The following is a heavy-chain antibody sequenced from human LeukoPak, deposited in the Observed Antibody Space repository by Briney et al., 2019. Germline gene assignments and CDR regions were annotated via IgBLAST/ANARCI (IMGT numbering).Heavy chain of an antibody. J-gene: IGHJ4*02. D-gene: IGHD6-13*01. Sequence: GRSLRLSCAASGFTFSSYAMHWVRQAPGEGLEWVAVISYDGSNKYYADSVKGRFTISRDNSKNTLYLQMNSLRAEDTAVYYCARDREAVGELDYWGQGTLVTVSS. CDR1: GFTFSSYA. CDR3: ARDREAVGELDY. CDR2: ISYDGSNK. V-gene: IGHV3-30-3*01.